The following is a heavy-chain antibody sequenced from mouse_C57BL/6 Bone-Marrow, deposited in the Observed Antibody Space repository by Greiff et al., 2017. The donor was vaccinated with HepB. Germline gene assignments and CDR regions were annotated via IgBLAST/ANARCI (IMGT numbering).Heavy chain of an antibody. Sequence: EVQVVESGGGLVQPKGSLKLSCAASGFSFNTYAMNWVRQAPGKGLEWVARIRSKSNNYATYYADSVKDRFTISRDDSESMLYLQMNNLKTEDTAMYYCVRPDGPWFAYWGQGTLVTVSA. D-gene: IGHD2-3*01. CDR2: IRSKSNNYAT. CDR3: VRPDGPWFAY. J-gene: IGHJ3*01. V-gene: IGHV10-1*01. CDR1: GFSFNTYA.